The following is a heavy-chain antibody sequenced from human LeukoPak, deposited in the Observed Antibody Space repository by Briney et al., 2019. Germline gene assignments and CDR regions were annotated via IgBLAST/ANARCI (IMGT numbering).Heavy chain of an antibody. CDR1: GYTFTSCD. D-gene: IGHD7-27*01. Sequence: ASVKVSCKASGYTFTSCDINWVRQATGQGLEWMGWMNPNSGNTGYAQKSQGRGTITRNTSISTAYMELRSLRPEATAAYYCARGWGPSDYWGPETLVTVSS. CDR2: MNPNSGNT. J-gene: IGHJ4*02. CDR3: ARGWGPSDY. V-gene: IGHV1-8*03.